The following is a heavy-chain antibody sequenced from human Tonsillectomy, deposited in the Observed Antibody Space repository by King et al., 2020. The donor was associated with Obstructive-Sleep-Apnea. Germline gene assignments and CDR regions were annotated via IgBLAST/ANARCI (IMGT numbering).Heavy chain of an antibody. CDR1: GGSISSYY. V-gene: IGHV4-59*01. CDR3: ARVSAYDFWSGHPWGLLYYYGMDV. Sequence: VQLQESGPGLVKPSETLSLTCTVSGGSISSYYWSWIRQPPGKGLEWIGYIYYSGSTNYNPSLKSRVTISVDTSKNQFSLKLSSVTAADTAVYYCARVSAYDFWSGHPWGLLYYYGMDVWGQGTTVTVSS. J-gene: IGHJ6*02. D-gene: IGHD3-3*01. CDR2: IYYSGST.